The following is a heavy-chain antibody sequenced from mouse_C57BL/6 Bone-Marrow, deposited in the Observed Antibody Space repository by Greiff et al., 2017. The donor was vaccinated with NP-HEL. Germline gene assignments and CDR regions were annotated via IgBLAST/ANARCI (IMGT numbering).Heavy chain of an antibody. CDR3: ARGSLYYYGSSFDY. CDR1: GYTFTSYW. J-gene: IGHJ2*01. V-gene: IGHV1-64*01. D-gene: IGHD1-1*01. CDR2: IHPNSGST. Sequence: QVQLKQSGAELVKPGASVKLSCKASGYTFTSYWMHWVKQRPGQGLEWIGMIHPNSGSTNYNEKFKSKATLTVDKSSSTAYMQLSSLTSEDSAVYYCARGSLYYYGSSFDYWGQGTTLTVSS.